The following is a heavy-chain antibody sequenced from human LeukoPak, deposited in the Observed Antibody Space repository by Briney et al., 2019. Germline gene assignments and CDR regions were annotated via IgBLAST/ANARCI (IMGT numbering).Heavy chain of an antibody. Sequence: GGSLRLSCAASGFTFDDYAMHWVRQAPGKGLEWVSGISWNSGSIGYADSVKGRFTISRDNSKNTLYLQMNSLRAEDTAVYYCAKDHRGGFDYTLPDYWGQGTLVTVSS. J-gene: IGHJ4*02. CDR1: GFTFDDYA. CDR2: ISWNSGSI. D-gene: IGHD4-11*01. V-gene: IGHV3-9*01. CDR3: AKDHRGGFDYTLPDY.